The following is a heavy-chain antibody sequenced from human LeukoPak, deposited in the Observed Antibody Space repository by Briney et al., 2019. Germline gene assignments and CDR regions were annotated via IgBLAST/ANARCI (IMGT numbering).Heavy chain of an antibody. CDR1: GFTFSSYW. J-gene: IGHJ5*01. Sequence: GGPLRLSCTASGFTFSSYWMNWVRQAPGKGLEWVANIKRDGNEKNYVDSVKGRFSISRDNAKNSLYLQMDSLRAEDTAVYYCAKEGAYPIITYDSWGQGALVTVSS. V-gene: IGHV3-7*01. CDR3: AKEGAYPIITYDS. D-gene: IGHD3-10*01. CDR2: IKRDGNEK.